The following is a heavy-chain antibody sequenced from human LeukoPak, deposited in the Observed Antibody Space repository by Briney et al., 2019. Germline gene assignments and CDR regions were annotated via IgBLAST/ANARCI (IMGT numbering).Heavy chain of an antibody. V-gene: IGHV4-59*01. CDR2: IYYSGST. J-gene: IGHJ5*02. CDR3: ARDLSSPA. Sequence: SETLSLTCTVSGGSISSYYWSWIRQPPGKGLEWIGYIYYSGSTNYNPSLRSRVTISIDTSKNQFSLRLTSVTAADAAVYYCARDLSSPAWGQGTLVTVSS. CDR1: GGSISSYY.